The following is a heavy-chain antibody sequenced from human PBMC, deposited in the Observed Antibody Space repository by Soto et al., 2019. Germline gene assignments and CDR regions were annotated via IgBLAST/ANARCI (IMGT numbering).Heavy chain of an antibody. D-gene: IGHD1-1*01. J-gene: IGHJ6*02. CDR1: GYTFTSYG. V-gene: IGHV1-18*04. CDR3: ARAGNNWHDTSFGSLHLLRMDV. CDR2: ISAYNGNT. Sequence: QVQLVQSGAEVKKPGASVKVSCKASGYTFTSYGISCVRQAPGQGLEWRVWISAYNGNTNYAQKLQCRVTMTTDTSTSTSYMGLRSLSSDDTAVYYCARAGNNWHDTSFGSLHLLRMDVWGQGTTVNVSS.